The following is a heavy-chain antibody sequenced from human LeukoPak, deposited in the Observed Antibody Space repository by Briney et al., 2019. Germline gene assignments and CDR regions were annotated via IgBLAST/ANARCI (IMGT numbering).Heavy chain of an antibody. J-gene: IGHJ4*02. CDR2: ISSSSSYI. CDR3: ASYNYYDSSGYHY. Sequence: GGSLRLSCAASGFTFSGYSMNWVRQAPGKGLEWVSSISSSSSYIYYADSVKGRFTISRDNAKNSLYLQMNSLRAEDTAVYYCASYNYYDSSGYHYWGQGTLVTVSS. CDR1: GFTFSGYS. V-gene: IGHV3-21*01. D-gene: IGHD3-22*01.